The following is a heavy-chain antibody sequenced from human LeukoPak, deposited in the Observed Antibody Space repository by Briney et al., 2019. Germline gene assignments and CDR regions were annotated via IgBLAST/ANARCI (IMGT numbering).Heavy chain of an antibody. CDR1: GGTFSSYA. Sequence: SVKVSCKASGGTFSSYAISWVRQAPGQGLEWMGGIIPIFGTANYAQKFQGRVTITADESTSTAYMELSSLRSEDTAVYYCARVSGPWYSGYDYSYMDVWGKGTTVTVS. V-gene: IGHV1-69*13. D-gene: IGHD5-12*01. CDR2: IIPIFGTA. J-gene: IGHJ6*03. CDR3: ARVSGPWYSGYDYSYMDV.